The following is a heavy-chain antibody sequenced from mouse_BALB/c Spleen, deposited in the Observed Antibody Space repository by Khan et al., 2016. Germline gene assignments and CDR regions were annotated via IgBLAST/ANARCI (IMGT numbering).Heavy chain of an antibody. CDR3: ASSYYGSSYYFDY. Sequence: VQLQQSGAELVKPGASVKLSCTASGFNIKDTYMHWVKQRPEQGLEWIGRIDPANGNTKYDPKFPGKATITADTSSNTAYLQLSSLTSEDTAVYYWASSYYGSSYYFDYWGQGTTLTVSS. CDR1: GFNIKDTY. CDR2: IDPANGNT. V-gene: IGHV14-3*02. J-gene: IGHJ2*01. D-gene: IGHD1-1*01.